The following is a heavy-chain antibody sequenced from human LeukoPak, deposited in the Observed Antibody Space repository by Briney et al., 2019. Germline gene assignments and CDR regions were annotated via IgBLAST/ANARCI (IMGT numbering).Heavy chain of an antibody. CDR3: ARVYYSSSYDYWYFDL. J-gene: IGHJ2*01. Sequence: SETLSLTCTVSGGSISSGSYYWSWIRQPAGKGLEWIGRIYTSGSTNYNPSLKSRVTISVDTSKNQFSLNLSSVTAADTAVYYCARVYYSSSYDYWYFDLWGRGTLVTVSS. D-gene: IGHD6-13*01. CDR2: IYTSGST. CDR1: GGSISSGSYY. V-gene: IGHV4-61*02.